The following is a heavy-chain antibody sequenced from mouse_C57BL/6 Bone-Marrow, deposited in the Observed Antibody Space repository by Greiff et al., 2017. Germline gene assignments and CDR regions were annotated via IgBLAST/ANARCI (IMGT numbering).Heavy chain of an antibody. Sequence: QVHVKQSGAELARPGASVKLSCKASGYTFTSYGISWVKQRTGQGLEWIGEIYPRSGNTYYNEKFKGKATLTADKSSSTAYMELRSLTSEDSAVYCCARSLGRGWYFDVWGTGTTVTVSS. CDR2: IYPRSGNT. J-gene: IGHJ1*03. CDR3: ARSLGRGWYFDV. CDR1: GYTFTSYG. D-gene: IGHD4-1*01. V-gene: IGHV1-81*01.